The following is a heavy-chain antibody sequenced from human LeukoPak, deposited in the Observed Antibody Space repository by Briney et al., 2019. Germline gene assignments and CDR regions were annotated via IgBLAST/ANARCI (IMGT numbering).Heavy chain of an antibody. CDR3: ARGTRYYDSSGSDAFDI. CDR2: ISSSSSYI. J-gene: IGHJ3*02. CDR1: GFTFSSYS. V-gene: IGHV3-21*01. D-gene: IGHD3-22*01. Sequence: GGSLRLSCAASGFTFSSYSMNWVRQAPGKGLEWVSSISSSSSYIYYADSVKGRFTISRDNAKNSLYLQMNSLRAEDTAVYYCARGTRYYDSSGSDAFDIWGQGTMVTVSS.